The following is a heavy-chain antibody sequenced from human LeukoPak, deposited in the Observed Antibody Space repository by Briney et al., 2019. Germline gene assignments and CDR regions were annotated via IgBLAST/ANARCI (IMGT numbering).Heavy chain of an antibody. D-gene: IGHD1-26*01. CDR1: GFNFNTYI. J-gene: IGHJ4*02. Sequence: GGSLRLSCAASGFNFNTYILHWVRQAPGKGLEWVALISYDGDNKYYADSVKGRFAISRDNSRNMVFLQMKSLRTEDTAVYYCARGGRYSGSFSPLDYWGQGALVTVSS. CDR3: ARGGRYSGSFSPLDY. V-gene: IGHV3-30*09. CDR2: ISYDGDNK.